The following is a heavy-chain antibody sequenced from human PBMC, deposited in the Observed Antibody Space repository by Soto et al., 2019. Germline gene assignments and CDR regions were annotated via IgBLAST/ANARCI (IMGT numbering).Heavy chain of an antibody. V-gene: IGHV4-31*03. CDR2: INYRGTT. CDR3: ARDAPGAAPY. D-gene: IGHD6-13*01. CDR1: GGPIINGDSY. J-gene: IGHJ4*02. Sequence: KSSETLSLTCTVSGGPIINGDSYLNWIRQHPEKGLEWMGYINYRGTTNYNPALKSRILISIDTSKNQFSLRLTSVTAADTAVYYCARDAPGAAPYWGQGTLVTVSS.